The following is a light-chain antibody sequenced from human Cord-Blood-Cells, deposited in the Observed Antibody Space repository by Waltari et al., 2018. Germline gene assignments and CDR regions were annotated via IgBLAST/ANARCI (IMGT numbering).Light chain of an antibody. CDR3: SSYTSSSTPRV. CDR1: SRDVGGYNY. Sequence: QSALTQPASVSGSPGQSITISCTGTSRDVGGYNYVSVYQQHPGKAPKLMIYDVSNRPSGVSNRFSGSKSGNTASLTISGLQAEDEADYYCSSYTSSSTPRVFGGGTKLTVL. J-gene: IGLJ2*01. V-gene: IGLV2-14*01. CDR2: DVS.